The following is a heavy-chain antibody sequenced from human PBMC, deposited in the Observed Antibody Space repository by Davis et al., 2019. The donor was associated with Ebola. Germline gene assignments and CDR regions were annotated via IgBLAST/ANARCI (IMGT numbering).Heavy chain of an antibody. V-gene: IGHV1-3*01. Sequence: AASVKVSCKASGYTFTSYAMHWVRQAPGQRLEWMGWINAGNGNTKYSQKFQGRVTITRDTSTSTAYMELRSLRSDDTAVYYCARDSFVGAISYWGQGTLVTVSS. CDR2: INAGNGNT. D-gene: IGHD1-26*01. CDR1: GYTFTSYA. CDR3: ARDSFVGAISY. J-gene: IGHJ4*02.